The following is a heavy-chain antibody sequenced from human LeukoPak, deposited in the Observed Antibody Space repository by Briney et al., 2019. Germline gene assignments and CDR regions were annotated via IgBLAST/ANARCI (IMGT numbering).Heavy chain of an antibody. CDR3: ARETPDSSGWD. V-gene: IGHV3-48*03. D-gene: IGHD6-19*01. CDR2: ISSSGSSI. CDR1: GFTFSSYE. Sequence: GGSLRLSCAASGFTFSSYEMTWVRQAPGKGLEWVSYISSSGSSIYYADSVKGRFTISRDNAKNSLYLQMNSLRAEDTAVYYCARETPDSSGWDWGQGTLVTVSS. J-gene: IGHJ4*02.